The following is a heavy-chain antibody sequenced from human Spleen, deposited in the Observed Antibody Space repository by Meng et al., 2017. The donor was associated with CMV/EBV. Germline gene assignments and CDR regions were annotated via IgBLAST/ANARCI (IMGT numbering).Heavy chain of an antibody. CDR1: GFIFSSYT. D-gene: IGHD2-15*01. CDR3: AREYCSGGSCTSDY. Sequence: SGFIFSSYTMHWVRQAPGKGLEDVSSISSIGDYTYYANSVKGRFTISRDNSKNTLYLQMGSLRPEDMAVYYCAREYCSGGSCTSDYWGQGTLVTVSS. CDR2: ISSIGDYT. J-gene: IGHJ4*02. V-gene: IGHV3-64*01.